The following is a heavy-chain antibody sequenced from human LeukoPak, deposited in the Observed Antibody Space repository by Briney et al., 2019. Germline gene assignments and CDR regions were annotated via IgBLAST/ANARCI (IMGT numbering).Heavy chain of an antibody. J-gene: IGHJ6*02. CDR2: ISAYNGNT. CDR1: GYTFTSYG. D-gene: IGHD2-21*02. CDR3: ARDRNVVVTGIPHYFFGMDG. V-gene: IGHV1-18*01. Sequence: ASVKVSCKASGYTFTSYGISWVRQAPGQGLEWMGWISAYNGNTNYAQKLQGRVTMTTDTSTSTAYMELRSLRSDDTAVYYCARDRNVVVTGIPHYFFGMDGLGQGTTVPVSS.